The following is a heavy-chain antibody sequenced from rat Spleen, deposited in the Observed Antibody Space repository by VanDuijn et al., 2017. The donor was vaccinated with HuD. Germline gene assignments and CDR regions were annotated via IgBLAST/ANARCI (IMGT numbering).Heavy chain of an antibody. J-gene: IGHJ2*01. CDR3: TTAVYYSSHIWPFDY. D-gene: IGHD1-2*01. Sequence: EVQLVESGGGLVQPGRSLKLSCAASGFTFSNYYMAWVRQAPTKGLEWVAYISTGGGSTYYRDSWKGRFTISRDNAKSTLYLQMDSLRSEDTATYYCTTAVYYSSHIWPFDYWGQGVMVTVSS. CDR2: ISTGGGST. CDR1: GFTFSNYY. V-gene: IGHV5-27*01.